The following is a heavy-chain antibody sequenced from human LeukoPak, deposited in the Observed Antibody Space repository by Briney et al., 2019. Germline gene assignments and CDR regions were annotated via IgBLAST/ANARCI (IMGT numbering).Heavy chain of an antibody. CDR2: IVVGSGNT. CDR1: GFTFTSSA. D-gene: IGHD3-3*01. V-gene: IGHV1-58*02. Sequence: GTSVKVSCKASGFTFTSSAMQWVRQARGQRLEWIGWIVVGSGNTNYAQKFQERVTITRDMSTSTAYMELSSLRSEDTAVYYCATVQILEWFVFDYWGQGTLVTVSS. CDR3: ATVQILEWFVFDY. J-gene: IGHJ4*02.